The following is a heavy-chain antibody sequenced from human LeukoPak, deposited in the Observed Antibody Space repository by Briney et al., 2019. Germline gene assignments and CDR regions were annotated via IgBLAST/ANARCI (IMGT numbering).Heavy chain of an antibody. CDR3: ARSHKGYVWGSYRSPNYYYYMDV. Sequence: SETLSLTCTVSGGSISSSSYYWGWIRQPPGKGLEWIGSIYYSGSTYYNPSLKSRVTISVDTSKNQFSLKLSSVTAADTAVYYCARSHKGYVWGSYRSPNYYYYMDVWGKGTTVTISS. V-gene: IGHV4-39*01. D-gene: IGHD3-16*02. CDR2: IYYSGST. CDR1: GGSISSSSYY. J-gene: IGHJ6*03.